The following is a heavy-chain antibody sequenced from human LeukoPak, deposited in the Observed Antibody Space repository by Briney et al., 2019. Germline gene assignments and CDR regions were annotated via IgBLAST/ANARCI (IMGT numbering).Heavy chain of an antibody. D-gene: IGHD1-14*01. CDR3: ASPPWVSFKTGDEYFQH. CDR2: IIPIFGTA. CDR1: GGTFSSYA. Sequence: GASVKVSCKASGGTFSSYAISWVRQAPGQGLEWMGGIIPIFGTANYAQKFQGRVTITADESTSTAYMELSSLRSEDTAVYYCASPPWVSFKTGDEYFQHWGQGTLVTVSS. J-gene: IGHJ1*01. V-gene: IGHV1-69*13.